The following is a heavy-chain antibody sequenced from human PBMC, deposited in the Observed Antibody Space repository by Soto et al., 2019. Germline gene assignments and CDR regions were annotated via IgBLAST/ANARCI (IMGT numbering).Heavy chain of an antibody. CDR3: ARYSGSYSRGLDY. V-gene: IGHV3-72*01. CDR1: GFTFSDHY. D-gene: IGHD1-26*01. J-gene: IGHJ4*02. Sequence: EVQLVESGGGLVHPGGSLRLSCAASGFTFSDHYMEWVRQAPGKGLEWVGRIRNKANSYNTEYAASVKGRVTISRDDSRNSMYLQMNSLKTMDTAVFYCARYSGSYSRGLDYWGQGTPVIVSS. CDR2: IRNKANSYNT.